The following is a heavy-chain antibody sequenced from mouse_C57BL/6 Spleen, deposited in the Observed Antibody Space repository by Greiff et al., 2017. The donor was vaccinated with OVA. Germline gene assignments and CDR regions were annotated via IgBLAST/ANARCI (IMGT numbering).Heavy chain of an antibody. CDR2: IYPGDGDT. Sequence: QVQLQQSGPELVKPGASVKISCKASGYAFSSSWMNWVKQRPGKGLEWIGRIYPGDGDTNYNGKFKGKATLTADKASSTAYMQLSSLTSEASAVYFCARAAQEGAMDYWGPGTSVTVSS. CDR1: GYAFSSSW. D-gene: IGHD3-2*02. J-gene: IGHJ4*01. CDR3: ARAAQEGAMDY. V-gene: IGHV1-82*01.